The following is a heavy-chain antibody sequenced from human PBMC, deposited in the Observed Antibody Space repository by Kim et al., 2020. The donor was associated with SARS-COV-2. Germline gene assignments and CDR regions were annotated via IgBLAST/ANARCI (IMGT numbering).Heavy chain of an antibody. CDR3: ASTSGDWRFFDY. J-gene: IGHJ4*02. CDR2: NNPSGRT. V-gene: IGHV4-34*01. Sequence: SETLSLTCAVYGGSFSGYYWSWIRQSPGKGLELIGENNPSGRTNYTPSLKSRVAMSIDTSKNQFTLHLSSVTAADTAVYYCASTSGDWRFFDYWGQGTRVTVSS. D-gene: IGHD2-21*01. CDR1: GGSFSGYY.